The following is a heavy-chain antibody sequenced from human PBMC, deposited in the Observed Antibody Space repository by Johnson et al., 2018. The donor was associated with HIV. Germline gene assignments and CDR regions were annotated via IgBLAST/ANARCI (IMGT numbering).Heavy chain of an antibody. CDR2: ILYDGSNK. J-gene: IGHJ3*02. CDR3: ARGRGVGRPIQKWLGAAFDI. V-gene: IGHV3-30*04. D-gene: IGHD5-18*01. Sequence: QVQLVESGGGVVQPGRSLRLSCAASGFTFSSYAMHWVRQAPGKGLEWVAVILYDGSNKYYADSVKGRFTISRDNAKNSLYLQMNSLRAGDTAVYYCARGRGVGRPIQKWLGAAFDIWGQGTMVTVSS. CDR1: GFTFSSYA.